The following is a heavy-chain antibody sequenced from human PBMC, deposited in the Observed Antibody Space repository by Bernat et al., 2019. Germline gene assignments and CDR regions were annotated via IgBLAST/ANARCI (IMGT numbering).Heavy chain of an antibody. CDR3: VRAQTHTQVVVQSGIDY. J-gene: IGHJ4*02. Sequence: QVQLVESGGGVVQPGRSLRLSCAASGFTFSSYGMHWVRQAPGKGLEWVAVIWYDGSNKYYADSVKGRFTISRDNSKNTLYLQMNSLRAEDTAVYYCVRAQTHTQVVVQSGIDYWGQGTLVTVSS. D-gene: IGHD2-2*01. CDR1: GFTFSSYG. CDR2: IWYDGSNK. V-gene: IGHV3-33*01.